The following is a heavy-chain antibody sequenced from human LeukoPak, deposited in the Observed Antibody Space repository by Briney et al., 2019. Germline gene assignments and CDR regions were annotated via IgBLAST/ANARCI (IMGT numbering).Heavy chain of an antibody. Sequence: ASVKVSCKASGYTFTSYDINWVRQATGQGLEWMGWMNPNSGDTGYAQKFQGRITMTRNTSISTAYMELSSLRSEDTAVYYCARVMTDGYNYVMWDYWGQGTLVTVSS. CDR2: MNPNSGDT. CDR1: GYTFTSYD. V-gene: IGHV1-8*01. CDR3: ARVMTDGYNYVMWDY. D-gene: IGHD5-24*01. J-gene: IGHJ4*02.